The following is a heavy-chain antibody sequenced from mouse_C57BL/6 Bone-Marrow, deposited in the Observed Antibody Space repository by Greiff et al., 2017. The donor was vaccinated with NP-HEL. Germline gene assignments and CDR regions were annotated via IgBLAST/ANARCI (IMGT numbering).Heavy chain of an antibody. D-gene: IGHD1-1*01. CDR1: GFNIKNTY. CDR2: IDPANGNP. CDR3: ARVRRGSSPLHWYFDV. J-gene: IGHJ1*03. Sequence: EVQLQQSVAELVRPGASVKLSCTASGFNIKNTYMHWVTQRPEQGLEWIGRIDPANGNPKYAPKLQGKATITADTSSNTAYLQLSSPTSEDTAIYYCARVRRGSSPLHWYFDVWGTGTTVTVSS. V-gene: IGHV14-3*01.